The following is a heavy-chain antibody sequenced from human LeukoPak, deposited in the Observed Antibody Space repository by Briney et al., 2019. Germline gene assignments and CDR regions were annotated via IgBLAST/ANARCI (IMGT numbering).Heavy chain of an antibody. CDR2: IYYSGST. Sequence: SQTLSLTCTVSGGSISRGDYYWSWTREPPGKGLVWIVHIYYSGSTYYNPSIKSRVSISVDPSRNQFSLKLNSKTAADTAVYYCARFRPVGYYGSGSYFNYYFDYWGQGTLVTVSS. J-gene: IGHJ4*02. CDR1: GGSISRGDYY. D-gene: IGHD3-10*01. V-gene: IGHV4-30-4*01. CDR3: ARFRPVGYYGSGSYFNYYFDY.